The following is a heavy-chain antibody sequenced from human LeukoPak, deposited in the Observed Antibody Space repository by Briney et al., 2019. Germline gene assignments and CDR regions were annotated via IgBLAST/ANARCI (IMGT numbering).Heavy chain of an antibody. CDR3: VRDMGYYDKV. D-gene: IGHD3-22*01. CDR1: GFTFSTSW. CDR2: INTDGNTR. J-gene: IGHJ4*02. V-gene: IGHV3-74*01. Sequence: GGSLRLSCATSGFTFSTSWMHWGRQAPGKGLVWVSRINTDGNTRDYADSVKGRFTISRDNAKNTLYLQMNSLRAEDTAVYYCVRDMGYYDKVWGQGTLVTVSS.